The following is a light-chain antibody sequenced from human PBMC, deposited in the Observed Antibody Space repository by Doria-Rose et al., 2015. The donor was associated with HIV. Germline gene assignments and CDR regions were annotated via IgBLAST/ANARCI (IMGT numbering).Light chain of an antibody. V-gene: IGKV3-20*01. CDR2: DGS. Sequence: TQSPGTLSLPPGERATLSCRASQSFSSTYLAWYQQKPGQAHSLLIYDGSTRATGIPDRFSASRSGTDFTLTINRLEPEDIALYYCHQYGTSWTFGQGTKVEI. CDR1: QSFSSTY. J-gene: IGKJ1*01. CDR3: HQYGTSWT.